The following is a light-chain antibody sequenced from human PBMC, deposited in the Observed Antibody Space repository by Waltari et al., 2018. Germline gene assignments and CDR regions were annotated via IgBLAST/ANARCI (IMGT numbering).Light chain of an antibody. CDR2: EVY. Sequence: QSALTQPASVSGSPGQSITISCTGTSSDVGSNDLVSWYQHHPGKAPKLMIYEVYKRPSVVSNRFAASKSGNTASLTISGLQAEDEADYYFCSYVGSSTFTFGGGTKLTVL. J-gene: IGLJ2*01. V-gene: IGLV2-23*02. CDR1: SSDVGSNDL. CDR3: CSYVGSSTFT.